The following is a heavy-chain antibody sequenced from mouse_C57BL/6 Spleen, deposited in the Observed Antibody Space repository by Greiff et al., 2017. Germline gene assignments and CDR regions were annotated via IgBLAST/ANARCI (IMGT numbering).Heavy chain of an antibody. D-gene: IGHD2-4*01. CDR2: ISRGSSTI. J-gene: IGHJ1*03. CDR3: AIYEYDWYFDV. V-gene: IGHV5-17*01. Sequence: DVHLVESGGGLVKPGGSLKLSCAASGFTFSDYGMHWVRQAPEKGLEWVAYISRGSSTIYYADTVKGRFTITRDHAKNTLFLQMTSLRSEDTAMYYCAIYEYDWYFDVGGTGTTVTVSS. CDR1: GFTFSDYG.